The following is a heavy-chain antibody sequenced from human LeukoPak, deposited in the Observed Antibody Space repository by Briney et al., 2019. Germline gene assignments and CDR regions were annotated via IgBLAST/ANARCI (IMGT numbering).Heavy chain of an antibody. D-gene: IGHD2-2*01. CDR1: GFTFSSYG. V-gene: IGHV3-33*06. Sequence: GGSLRLSCAASGFTFSSYGMHWVRQAPGKGLEWVAVIWYDGSNKYYADSVKGRFTISRDNSKNTLYLQMNSLRAEDTAVYYCAKDGVYCSSTSCYWNYYYYMDVWGKGTTVTVSS. CDR2: IWYDGSNK. CDR3: AKDGVYCSSTSCYWNYYYYMDV. J-gene: IGHJ6*03.